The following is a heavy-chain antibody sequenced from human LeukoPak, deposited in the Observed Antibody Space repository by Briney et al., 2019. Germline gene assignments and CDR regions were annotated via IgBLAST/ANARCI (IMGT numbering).Heavy chain of an antibody. V-gene: IGHV3-7*01. CDR2: INQDGTEK. Sequence: GGSLRLSCAASGFTFTTYWMSWVRQLPGKGLEWVANINQDGTEKYYVDSVKGRFTISRDNAKNSLDLQMNSLRVEDTGIYYCVKVAKYYYGSETFYFFEHWGQGTPVTASS. CDR3: VKVAKYYYGSETFYFFEH. J-gene: IGHJ4*02. CDR1: GFTFTTYW. D-gene: IGHD3-10*01.